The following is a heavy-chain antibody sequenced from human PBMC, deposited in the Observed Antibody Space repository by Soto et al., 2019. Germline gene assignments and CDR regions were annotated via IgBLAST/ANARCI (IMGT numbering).Heavy chain of an antibody. V-gene: IGHV1-2*02. CDR3: ARDFSARCSGGSCSTYYGMDV. D-gene: IGHD2-15*01. CDR1: GYTFTGYC. J-gene: IGHJ6*02. Sequence: ASVKVSCRASGYTFTGYCRHLVRQAPGQGLEWMGWINPNSGGTNYAQKSQGRVTMXRHTSISTAYMELSRLRSDDTAVYYRARDFSARCSGGSCSTYYGMDVWGQGTTVTVSS. CDR2: INPNSGGT.